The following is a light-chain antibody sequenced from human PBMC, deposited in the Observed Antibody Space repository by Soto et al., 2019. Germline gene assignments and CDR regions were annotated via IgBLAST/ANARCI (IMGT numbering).Light chain of an antibody. V-gene: IGLV2-14*01. CDR3: SSYTSSSTRV. J-gene: IGLJ2*01. CDR2: DVS. Sequence: QSALTQPASGSGSPGQSITISCTGTSSDVGGYNYVSWYQQHPGKPPKLMIYDVSNRPSGVSNRFSGSKSGNTASLTISGLQAEDGADYYCSSYTSSSTRVFGGGTKLTVL. CDR1: SSDVGGYNY.